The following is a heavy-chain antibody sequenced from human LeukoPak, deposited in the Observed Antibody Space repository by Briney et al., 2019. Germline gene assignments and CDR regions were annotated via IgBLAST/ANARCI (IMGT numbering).Heavy chain of an antibody. Sequence: SETLSLTCAVYGGSFSGYYWSWIRQPPGKGLEWVGEINHSGSTNYNPSLKSRVTISVDTSKNQFSLKLSSVTAADTAVYYCGRGRGFVGRKTYADYWGQGTLVTVSS. D-gene: IGHD1-14*01. CDR1: GGSFSGYY. CDR2: INHSGST. CDR3: GRGRGFVGRKTYADY. V-gene: IGHV4-34*01. J-gene: IGHJ4*02.